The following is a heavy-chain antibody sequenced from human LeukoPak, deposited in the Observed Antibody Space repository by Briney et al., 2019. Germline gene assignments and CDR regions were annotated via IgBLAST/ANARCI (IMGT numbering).Heavy chain of an antibody. J-gene: IGHJ3*02. CDR3: TTLETLKSFWSGTKVTNDAFDI. V-gene: IGHV3-15*01. CDR2: IKSKTDGGTT. CDR1: GFTFSNAW. Sequence: KPGGSLRLSCAASGFTFSNAWMSWVRQAPGKGLEWVGRIKSKTDGGTTDYAAPVKGRFTISRDDSKNTLYLQMNSLKTEDTAVYYCTTLETLKSFWSGTKVTNDAFDIWGQGTMVTVSS. D-gene: IGHD3-3*01.